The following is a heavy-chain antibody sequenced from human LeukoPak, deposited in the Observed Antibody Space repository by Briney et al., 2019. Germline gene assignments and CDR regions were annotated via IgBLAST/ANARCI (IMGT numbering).Heavy chain of an antibody. D-gene: IGHD2-21*02. CDR3: ARPTYCGSNCYFNFDY. Sequence: GASVKVSCKTSGYTFPTYFMHWVRQAPAQGLEWMGYIKPNSGVTNYAQKFRGRVTMTWDTSISTAYIELSGLTSDDTAIYYCARPTYCGSNCYFNFDYWGQGTLVTVSS. V-gene: IGHV1-2*02. CDR2: IKPNSGVT. J-gene: IGHJ4*02. CDR1: GYTFPTYF.